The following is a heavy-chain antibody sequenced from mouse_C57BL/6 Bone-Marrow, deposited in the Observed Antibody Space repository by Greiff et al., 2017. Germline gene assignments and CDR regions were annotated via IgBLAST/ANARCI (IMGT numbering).Heavy chain of an antibody. J-gene: IGHJ3*01. CDR1: GYTFTDYE. V-gene: IGHV1-15*01. CDR2: IDPETGGT. CDR3: NSAYNRTGVAY. Sequence: QVQLKQSGAELVRPGASVTLSCKASGYTFTDYEMHWVQQTPVHGLEWIGAIDPETGGTASNQKFTGKAILTAAKSSSTAYMELRSLTSQDSAVNYCNSAYNRTGVAYWGQGTLVTVSA. D-gene: IGHD2-12*01.